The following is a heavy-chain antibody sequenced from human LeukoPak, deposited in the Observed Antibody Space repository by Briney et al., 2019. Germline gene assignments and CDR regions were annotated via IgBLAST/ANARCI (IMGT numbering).Heavy chain of an antibody. V-gene: IGHV1-18*01. CDR3: ARGGGITMVRGVIIIRYYFDY. CDR1: GFAFNKYG. Sequence: GASVKVSCKASGFAFNKYGFSWVRQAPGQGPEWLGWISAYDGRTNYAQNLQGRVTMTTDTSTSTAYMELRSLRSDDTAVYYCARGGGITMVRGVIIIRYYFDYWGQGTLVTVSS. CDR2: ISAYDGRT. D-gene: IGHD3-10*01. J-gene: IGHJ4*02.